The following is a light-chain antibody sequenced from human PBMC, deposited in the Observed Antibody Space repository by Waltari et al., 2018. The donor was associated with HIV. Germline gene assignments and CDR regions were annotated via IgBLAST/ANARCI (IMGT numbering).Light chain of an antibody. Sequence: QSVLTQPPSASGTSGQRVTIAGSGSSSKIGSSYVYWYEQLPGTAPKLLIYRNNQLPSGFPYRFSGSKSGTSASLAISGLRSEDEADYYCAAWDDSLSGRYVFGTGTKVTVL. CDR1: SSKIGSSY. V-gene: IGLV1-47*01. CDR2: RNN. CDR3: AAWDDSLSGRYV. J-gene: IGLJ1*01.